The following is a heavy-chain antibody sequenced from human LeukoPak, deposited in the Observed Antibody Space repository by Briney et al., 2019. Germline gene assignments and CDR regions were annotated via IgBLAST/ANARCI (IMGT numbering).Heavy chain of an antibody. Sequence: GESLKISCKGSGYSFTSYWIGWVRQMPGKGLEWMGIIYPGDSDTRYSPSFQGQVTISADKSISTAYLQWSSLKASDTAMYYCARQNLIAAAGDYYYYGMDVWGQGTTVTVSS. D-gene: IGHD6-13*01. CDR2: IYPGDSDT. J-gene: IGHJ6*02. V-gene: IGHV5-51*01. CDR3: ARQNLIAAAGDYYYYGMDV. CDR1: GYSFTSYW.